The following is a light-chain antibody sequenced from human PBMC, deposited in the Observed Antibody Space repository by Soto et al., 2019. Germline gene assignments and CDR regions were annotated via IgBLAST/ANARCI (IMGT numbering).Light chain of an antibody. Sequence: IRMTQSPSSFSASTGDRVTITGRAGQTISSWLAWYQQKPGKALKLLIYKASTLKSGVSSRFSGSGSGTEFTLTISSLQPDDFATYYCQHYNSYSEAFGPGTPVDI. CDR1: QTISSW. V-gene: IGKV1-5*03. J-gene: IGKJ1*01. CDR3: QHYNSYSEA. CDR2: KAS.